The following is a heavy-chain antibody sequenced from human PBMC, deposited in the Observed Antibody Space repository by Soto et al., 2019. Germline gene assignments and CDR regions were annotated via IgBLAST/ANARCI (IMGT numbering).Heavy chain of an antibody. D-gene: IGHD3-10*01. CDR1: GFTFSSYA. J-gene: IGHJ5*02. CDR3: SKDPGVLWFGEPHWFDP. Sequence: GGSLRLSCAASGFTFSSYAMSWVRQAPGKGLEWVPAISGSGGSTYYADSVKGRFTISRDNSKNTLYLQMNSLRAEDTAVYFCSKDPGVLWFGEPHWFDPWGQGTLVTVSS. V-gene: IGHV3-23*01. CDR2: ISGSGGST.